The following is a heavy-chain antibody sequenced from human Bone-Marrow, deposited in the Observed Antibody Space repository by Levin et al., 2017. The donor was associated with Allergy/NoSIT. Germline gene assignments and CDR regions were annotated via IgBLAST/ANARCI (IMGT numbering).Heavy chain of an antibody. V-gene: IGHV3-74*03. J-gene: IGHJ4*02. D-gene: IGHD2-2*01. Sequence: GGSLRLSCAASGFTFSSYWMHWVRQVPGKGLVWVSRITHDGSNTVYADSVKGRFTISRDNAKNTLYLQMNSLKDEETAVYYCAREGSSMKCYDMDYWGQGTLVTVSS. CDR2: ITHDGSNT. CDR3: AREGSSMKCYDMDY. CDR1: GFTFSSYW.